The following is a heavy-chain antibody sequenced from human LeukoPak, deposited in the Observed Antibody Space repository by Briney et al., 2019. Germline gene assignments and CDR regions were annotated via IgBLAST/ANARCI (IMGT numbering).Heavy chain of an antibody. Sequence: GASVKVSCKASGYTFTDYYIHWVRQAPGQGLGWMGWINPNSGGTNYAQNFQGRVTMTRDTSISTVYMELSRLRSDDTAVFYCARVSAMSFGSGTYLPNWYFDFWGRGTLVIVSS. J-gene: IGHJ2*01. V-gene: IGHV1-2*02. CDR3: ARVSAMSFGSGTYLPNWYFDF. CDR1: GYTFTDYY. D-gene: IGHD3-10*01. CDR2: INPNSGGT.